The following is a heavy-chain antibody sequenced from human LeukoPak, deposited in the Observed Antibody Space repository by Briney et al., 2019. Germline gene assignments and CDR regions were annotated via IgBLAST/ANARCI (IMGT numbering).Heavy chain of an antibody. Sequence: GSLRLSCAASGFTFSSYAMSWVRQAPGKGLEWVSAISGSGGSTYYADSVKGRFTISRDNSKNTLYLQMNSLRAEDTAVYYRAKVALGYCSGGSCHGDFDYWGQGTLVTVSS. J-gene: IGHJ4*02. V-gene: IGHV3-23*01. D-gene: IGHD2-15*01. CDR3: AKVALGYCSGGSCHGDFDY. CDR1: GFTFSSYA. CDR2: ISGSGGST.